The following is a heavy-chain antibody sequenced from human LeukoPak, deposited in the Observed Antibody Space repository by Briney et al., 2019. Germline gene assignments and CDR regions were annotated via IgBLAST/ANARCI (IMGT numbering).Heavy chain of an antibody. CDR3: ARGEPDSYGGPVEDY. Sequence: SETLSLTCTVSGGSISSYYWSWIRQPPGKGLEWIGNIYYSGSTNYNPSLKSRVTISVDTSKNQFSLKLSSVTAADTAVYYCARGEPDSYGGPVEDYWGQGTLVTVSS. J-gene: IGHJ4*02. V-gene: IGHV4-59*01. CDR1: GGSISSYY. CDR2: IYYSGST. D-gene: IGHD5-18*01.